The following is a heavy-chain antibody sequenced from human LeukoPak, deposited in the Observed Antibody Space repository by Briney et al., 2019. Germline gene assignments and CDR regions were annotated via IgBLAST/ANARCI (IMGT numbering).Heavy chain of an antibody. CDR1: GFTXXXYG. Sequence: LXXAXSGFTXXXYGMXXVRQAPGKGLEWVAVISYDGSNKYYADSVKGRFTISRDNSKNTLYLQMNSLRAEDTAVYYCAKGLSSGWYDDAFDIWGQGTMVTVSS. CDR2: ISYDGSNK. J-gene: IGHJ3*02. CDR3: AKGLSSGWYDDAFDI. V-gene: IGHV3-30*18. D-gene: IGHD6-19*01.